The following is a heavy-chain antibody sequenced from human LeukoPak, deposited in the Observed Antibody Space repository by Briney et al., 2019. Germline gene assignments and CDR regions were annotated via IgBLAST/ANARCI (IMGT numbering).Heavy chain of an antibody. J-gene: IGHJ6*02. Sequence: PGGSLRLSFEASELTFSAYAMSWFRQAPGKGLSWAQAISGSGGSTYYADSVKGRFTISRDNSKNTLYLQMNSLRAEDTAVYYCAKVSVLWFGTLDVWGQGTTVTVSS. CDR1: ELTFSAYA. D-gene: IGHD3-10*01. V-gene: IGHV3-23*01. CDR2: ISGSGGST. CDR3: AKVSVLWFGTLDV.